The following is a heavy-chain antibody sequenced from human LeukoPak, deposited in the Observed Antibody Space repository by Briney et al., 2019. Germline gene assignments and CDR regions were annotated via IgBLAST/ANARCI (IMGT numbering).Heavy chain of an antibody. J-gene: IGHJ4*02. D-gene: IGHD2-21*02. CDR2: IYYSGST. CDR1: GGSISSSSYY. Sequence: PSETLSLTCTVCGGSISSSSYYWGWIRQPPGKGLEWIGSIYYSGSTYYNPSLKSRVTISVDTSKNQFSLKLSSVTAADTAVYYCAITIVVVTASRESYFDYWGQGTLVTVSS. V-gene: IGHV4-39*01. CDR3: AITIVVVTASRESYFDY.